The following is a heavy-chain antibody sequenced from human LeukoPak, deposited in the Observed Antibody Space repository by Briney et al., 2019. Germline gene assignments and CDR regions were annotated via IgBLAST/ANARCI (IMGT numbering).Heavy chain of an antibody. CDR1: GFTFSRFW. J-gene: IGHJ4*02. CDR3: ARDFDN. V-gene: IGHV3-7*05. Sequence: GGSLRLSCAASGFTFSRFWMNWVRQAPGRGLEWVANIKKDGSEEYYVDSVKGRFTISRDNAKNSLYLQMNSLRAEDTAVYYCARDFDNWGQGTLVTVSS. CDR2: IKKDGSEE.